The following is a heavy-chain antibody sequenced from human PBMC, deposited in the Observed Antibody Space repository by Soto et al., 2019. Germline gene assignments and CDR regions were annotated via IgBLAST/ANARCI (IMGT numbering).Heavy chain of an antibody. CDR3: GTRGGGGGY. Sequence: EVQLVESGGGLIQPGGSLRLSCAVSGFTVSNNYMSWVRQAPGKGLEGVSVIYSGGYTAYGDSVKGRFTISRDNSKNTLYLQMNRRGADDPALYSGGTRGGGGGYWGQGTLVTVSS. V-gene: IGHV3-53*01. D-gene: IGHD3-10*01. J-gene: IGHJ4*02. CDR2: IYSGGYT. CDR1: GFTVSNNY.